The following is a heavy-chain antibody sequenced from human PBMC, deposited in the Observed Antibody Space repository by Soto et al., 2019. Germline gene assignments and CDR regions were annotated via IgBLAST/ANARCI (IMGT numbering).Heavy chain of an antibody. CDR1: GGSIISYY. D-gene: IGHD6-13*01. J-gene: IGHJ4*02. CDR2: IYYSGST. Sequence: SETLSLTCTVSGGSIISYYWSWILQPPGKGLEWIGYIYYSGSTNYNPSLKSRVTISVDTSKNQFSLKLSSVTAADTAVYYCARGGSSTFFDYWGQGTLVTVSS. CDR3: ARGGSSTFFDY. V-gene: IGHV4-59*01.